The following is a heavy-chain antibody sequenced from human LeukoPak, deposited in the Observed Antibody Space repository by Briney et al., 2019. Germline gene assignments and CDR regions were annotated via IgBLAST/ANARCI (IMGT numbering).Heavy chain of an antibody. J-gene: IGHJ3*02. D-gene: IGHD4-17*01. CDR1: GGSFSGYC. CDR3: AIMTTVTTHAFDI. CDR2: INHSGST. Sequence: PAETLSLTCAVYGGSFSGYCWSWIRQPPGEGLEWIGEINHSGSTNYNPSLKSRVTISVDTSENQFSLKLSSVTAADTAVYYCAIMTTVTTHAFDIWGQGTMVTVSS. V-gene: IGHV4-34*01.